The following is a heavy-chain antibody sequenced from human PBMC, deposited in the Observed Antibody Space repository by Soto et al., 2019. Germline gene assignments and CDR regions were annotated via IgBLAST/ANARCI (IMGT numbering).Heavy chain of an antibody. CDR1: GGTFSSYA. J-gene: IGHJ3*02. CDR2: FIPSFGTA. V-gene: IGHV1-69*01. D-gene: IGHD6-13*01. CDR3: ARDRGIAAAEDAFDI. Sequence: QVQLVQSGAEVKNPGSSVKVSCKASGGTFSSYAISWVRQARGQGLEWMGGFIPSFGTANYVEKFQGRVTLTAEESTSTAYLELSSMRSEDTAVYYGARDRGIAAAEDAFDIWGQATMVTVSS.